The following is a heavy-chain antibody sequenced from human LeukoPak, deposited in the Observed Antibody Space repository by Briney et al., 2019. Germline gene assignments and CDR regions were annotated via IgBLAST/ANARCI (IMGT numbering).Heavy chain of an antibody. J-gene: IGHJ3*02. D-gene: IGHD5-24*01. CDR1: GGSISGYY. CDR3: ARHRDAYRPDAFDI. Sequence: SETLSLTCTVSGGSISGYYWSWIRQPPGKRLEWIGYIYYSGNTKYNPSLKSRVTISVDTSKNQFSLKLSSVTAADTALYYCARHRDAYRPDAFDIWGQGTLVTVSS. CDR2: IYYSGNT. V-gene: IGHV4-59*08.